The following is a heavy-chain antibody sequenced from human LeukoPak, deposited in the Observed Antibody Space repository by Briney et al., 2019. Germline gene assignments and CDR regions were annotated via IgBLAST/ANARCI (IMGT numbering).Heavy chain of an antibody. CDR3: ATWSYGSGSYYKDY. Sequence: ASVKVSCKASGYSFTGYYIHWVRQAPGKGLDWMGLVDPEDGETIYAEKFQGRVTITADTSTDTAYMELSSLRSEDTAVYYCATWSYGSGSYYKDYWGQGTLVTVSS. CDR2: VDPEDGET. CDR1: GYSFTGYY. J-gene: IGHJ4*02. D-gene: IGHD3-10*01. V-gene: IGHV1-69-2*01.